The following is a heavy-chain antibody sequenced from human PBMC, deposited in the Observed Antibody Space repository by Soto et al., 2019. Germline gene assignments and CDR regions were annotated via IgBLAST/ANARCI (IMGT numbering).Heavy chain of an antibody. CDR3: TTESDSSGYFEWPIYYFDS. Sequence: PGGSLRLSCAASGFTFDSYAMSWVRQAPGKGLEWVSGVSASGLNTDYADPVKGRFYISRDNSKNTVSLHMNSLRAEDTAVYYCTTESDSSGYFEWPIYYFDSWGQGTQVTVSS. V-gene: IGHV3-23*01. CDR1: GFTFDSYA. CDR2: VSASGLNT. J-gene: IGHJ4*02. D-gene: IGHD3-22*01.